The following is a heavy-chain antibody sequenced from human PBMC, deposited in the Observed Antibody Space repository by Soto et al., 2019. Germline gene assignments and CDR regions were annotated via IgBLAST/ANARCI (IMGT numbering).Heavy chain of an antibody. CDR3: ARQPYSNLWYNWCDP. CDR2: VYDTGST. CDR1: GGSIRRTNYY. J-gene: IGHJ5*02. D-gene: IGHD6-13*01. V-gene: IGHV4-39*01. Sequence: QLQLQESGPGLVKPSETLSLECIVSGGSIRRTNYYWGWIRQPPGKGLEWIGSVYDTGSTYYNPSLMSRVTISVDTSKNQFSLKVTPVTAADTAVYYCARQPYSNLWYNWCDPWGQGTLVTVSS.